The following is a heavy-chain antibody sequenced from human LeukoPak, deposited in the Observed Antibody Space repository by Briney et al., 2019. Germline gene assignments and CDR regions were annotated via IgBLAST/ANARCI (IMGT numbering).Heavy chain of an antibody. D-gene: IGHD5-12*01. CDR2: INPSGGST. J-gene: IGHJ4*02. Sequence: GASVKVSCKASGYTFTSYYMHWVRQAPGQGLEWMGIINPSGGSTSYAQKFQGRVTMTRDTSTSTVYMELSSLRSEDTAMYYCARGKVRMATIRGPEYYFDYWGQGTLVTVSS. CDR3: ARGKVRMATIRGPEYYFDY. V-gene: IGHV1-46*01. CDR1: GYTFTSYY.